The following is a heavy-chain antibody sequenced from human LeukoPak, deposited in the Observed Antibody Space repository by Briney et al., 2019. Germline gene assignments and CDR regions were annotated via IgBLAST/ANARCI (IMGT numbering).Heavy chain of an antibody. CDR3: AREIPNPYNWFDP. J-gene: IGHJ5*02. CDR2: IYYSGST. CDR1: GGSISSGDYY. Sequence: PSETLFLTCTVSGGSISSGDYYWSWIRQPPGKGLEWIGYIYYSGSTYYNPSLKSRVTISVDTSKNQFSLKLSSVAAADTAVYYCAREIPNPYNWFDPWGQGTLVTVSS. V-gene: IGHV4-30-4*01.